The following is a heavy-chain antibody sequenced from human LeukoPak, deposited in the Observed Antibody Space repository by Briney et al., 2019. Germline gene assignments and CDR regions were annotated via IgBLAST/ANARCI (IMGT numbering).Heavy chain of an antibody. CDR3: AKPPRHTTDAFEF. J-gene: IGHJ3*01. D-gene: IGHD1-14*01. Sequence: QPGGSLSLSCSASGFTFSDFAINWVRQAPGKGLEWVAFIRFDGHSKYYADSVKGRSAISRDNSRNMVFLQVNSLRAEDTATYYCAKPPRHTTDAFEFWGQGTMVTVSS. CDR2: IRFDGHSK. CDR1: GFTFSDFA. V-gene: IGHV3-30*02.